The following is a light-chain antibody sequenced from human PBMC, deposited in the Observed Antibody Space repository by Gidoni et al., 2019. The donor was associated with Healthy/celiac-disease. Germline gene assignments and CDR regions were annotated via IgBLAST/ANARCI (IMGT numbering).Light chain of an antibody. CDR1: QSVSSSY. CDR2: GAS. J-gene: IGKJ2*04. Sequence: EIVLTQSPGTLSFSPGERATLSCRASQSVSSSYLAWYQQKPGQAPRLLIYGASSRATGIPDRFSGSGSGTDFTLTISRLEPEDFAVYYCQQYGSSPCSFXQXTKLEIK. CDR3: QQYGSSPCS. V-gene: IGKV3-20*01.